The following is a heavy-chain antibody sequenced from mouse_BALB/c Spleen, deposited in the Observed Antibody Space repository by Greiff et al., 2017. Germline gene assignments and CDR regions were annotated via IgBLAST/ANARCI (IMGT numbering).Heavy chain of an antibody. D-gene: IGHD2-4*01. Sequence: QVQLQQSGAELVKPGASVKLSCKASGYTFTSYYMYWVKQRPGQGLEWIGEINPSNGGTNFNEKFKSKATLTVDKSSSTAYMQLSSLTSEDSAVYYWTRGGMITTYAMDYWGQGTSVTVSS. J-gene: IGHJ4*01. V-gene: IGHV1S81*02. CDR2: INPSNGGT. CDR3: TRGGMITTYAMDY. CDR1: GYTFTSYY.